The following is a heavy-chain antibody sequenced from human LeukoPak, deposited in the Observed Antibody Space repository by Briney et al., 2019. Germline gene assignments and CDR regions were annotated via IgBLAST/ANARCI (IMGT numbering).Heavy chain of an antibody. CDR2: ISGSGSST. V-gene: IGHV3-23*01. J-gene: IGHJ4*02. D-gene: IGHD7-27*01. CDR3: ATAPNRTGLLHEY. Sequence: PGGSLRLSCAASGFTFSGYAMSWVRQAPGKGLEWVSAISGSGSSTYYADSVKGRFTISRDNSKNTLYLQLNSLRAEDTAVYYCATAPNRTGLLHEYWGQGTLVTVSS. CDR1: GFTFSGYA.